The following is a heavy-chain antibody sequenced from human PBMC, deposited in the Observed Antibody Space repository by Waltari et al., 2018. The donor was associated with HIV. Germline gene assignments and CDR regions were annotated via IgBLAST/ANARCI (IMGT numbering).Heavy chain of an antibody. CDR1: GFTFSNYA. J-gene: IGHJ6*02. CDR3: VKEHQYSHTWYSYYGMDV. V-gene: IGHV3-23*01. D-gene: IGHD6-13*01. CDR2: ISGSAYST. Sequence: EVQLLESGGGLVQPGVSLRLSCAASGFTFSNYAMSWVRQAPGKGLEWVSAISGSAYSTYYAESVKGRFTISRDNSKNKLYLQMNSLRAEDTAVYFCVKEHQYSHTWYSYYGMDVWGQGP.